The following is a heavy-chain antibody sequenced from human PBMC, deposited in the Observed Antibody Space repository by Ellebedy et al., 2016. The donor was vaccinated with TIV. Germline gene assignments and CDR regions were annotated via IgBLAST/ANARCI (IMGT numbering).Heavy chain of an antibody. Sequence: SETLSLTCAVSGGSLSDNYWTWIRQPPGKGLEWIGYLYYTGSTNYNPSLKSRLTISVNTPRSQFSLKLSSVTAADTAVYYCVSSASMDAFDLWGQGTMVTVSS. CDR2: LYYTGST. CDR3: VSSASMDAFDL. D-gene: IGHD3-16*01. CDR1: GGSLSDNY. J-gene: IGHJ3*01. V-gene: IGHV4-59*01.